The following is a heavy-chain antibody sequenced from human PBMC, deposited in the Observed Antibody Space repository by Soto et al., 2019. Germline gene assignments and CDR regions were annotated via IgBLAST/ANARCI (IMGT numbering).Heavy chain of an antibody. V-gene: IGHV6-1*01. D-gene: IGHD1-26*01. Sequence: SQTLSLTCGISGDSVSSNSAAWNWIRQSPSRGLEWLGRTYYRSRWYNGYAVSVKGRITINPDTSKNQFSLHLNSVTPEDTAVNYCARVGVSRGSFTNLGQGTLVTGSS. CDR1: GDSVSSNSAA. CDR3: ARVGVSRGSFTN. J-gene: IGHJ4*02. CDR2: TYYRSRWYN.